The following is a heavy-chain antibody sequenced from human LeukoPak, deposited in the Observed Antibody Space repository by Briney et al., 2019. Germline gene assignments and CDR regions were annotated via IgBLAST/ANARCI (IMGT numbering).Heavy chain of an antibody. D-gene: IGHD5-24*01. J-gene: IGHJ4*02. CDR3: VTDGAGYNYDY. Sequence: GGSLRLSCAASGFIFNNYAMHWVRQAPGKGLEFVSAITNNGENTYYADSVKGRFTISRDNSKNTLFLQMGTLRPEDLGIYYCVTDGAGYNYDYWGLGTLVTVSS. CDR1: GFIFNNYA. V-gene: IGHV3-64*02. CDR2: ITNNGENT.